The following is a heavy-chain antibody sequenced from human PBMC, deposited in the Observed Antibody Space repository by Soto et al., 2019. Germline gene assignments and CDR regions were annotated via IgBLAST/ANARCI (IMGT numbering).Heavy chain of an antibody. D-gene: IGHD3-10*01. V-gene: IGHV3-33*01. J-gene: IGHJ6*01. CDR3: AREVDMVRGVIAHYGMDV. CDR2: IWYDGSNK. Sequence: PGGSLRLSCAASGFTFSSYGMYWVRQAPGKGLEWVAVIWYDGSNKYYADSVKGRFTISRDNSKNTLYLQMNSLRAEDTAVYYCAREVDMVRGVIAHYGMDVWGQGTTVTAPQ. CDR1: GFTFSSYG.